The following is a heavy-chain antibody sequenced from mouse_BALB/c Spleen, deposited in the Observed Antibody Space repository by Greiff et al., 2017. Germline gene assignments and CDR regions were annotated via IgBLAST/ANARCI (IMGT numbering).Heavy chain of an antibody. CDR2: ISYSGST. D-gene: IGHD2-3*01. CDR3: ARGIDGYAWFAY. V-gene: IGHV3-2*02. CDR1: GYSITSDYA. J-gene: IGHJ3*01. Sequence: EVMLVESGPGLVKPSQSLSLTCTVTGYSITSDYAWNWIRQFPGNKLGWMGYISYSGSTSYNPSLKSRISFTRDTSKNQFFLQLNSVTTEDTATYYCARGIDGYAWFAYWGQGTLVTVSA.